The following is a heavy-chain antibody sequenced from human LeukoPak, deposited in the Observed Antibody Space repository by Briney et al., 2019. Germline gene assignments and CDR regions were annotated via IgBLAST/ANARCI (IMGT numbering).Heavy chain of an antibody. Sequence: ASVKVSCKASGGTFSSYAISWVRQAPGQGLEWMGGIIPIFGTANYAQKFQGRVTITADESTSTAYMELSSLRSEDTAVYYCARVGAPWDTAMAYYFDYWGQGTLVTVSS. CDR2: IIPIFGTA. CDR3: ARVGAPWDTAMAYYFDY. J-gene: IGHJ4*02. D-gene: IGHD5-18*01. CDR1: GGTFSSYA. V-gene: IGHV1-69*13.